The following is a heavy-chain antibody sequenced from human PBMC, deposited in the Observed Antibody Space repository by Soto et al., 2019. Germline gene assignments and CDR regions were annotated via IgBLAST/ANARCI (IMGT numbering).Heavy chain of an antibody. CDR2: TNEGSGNT. Sequence: GGSLRLSCAASGFIFSNYFMSWVRQAPGKGLEWMGFTNEGSGNTRFSQKFQGRISITRDTSASTVYLDLSSLTSEDTAIYYCARDDRSVSGVVTLDHWGPGTLVTVSS. CDR3: ARDDRSVSGVVTLDH. CDR1: GFIFSNYF. D-gene: IGHD3-3*01. V-gene: IGHV1-3*01. J-gene: IGHJ4*02.